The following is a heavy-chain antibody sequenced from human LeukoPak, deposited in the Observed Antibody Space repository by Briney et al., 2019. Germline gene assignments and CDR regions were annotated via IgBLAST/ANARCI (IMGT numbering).Heavy chain of an antibody. CDR2: ICANDGNT. CDR3: AKGSGSSCYSPCDY. D-gene: IGHD2-15*01. CDR1: GLTFRNYA. J-gene: IGHJ4*02. Sequence: GGSLRLSCAASGLTFRNYAMSWVRQAPGKGLEWVSVICANDGNTYYADAVKGRFTISRDNSKDTLYLQMDSLRAEDTAVYYCAKGSGSSCYSPCDYWGQGILVTVSS. V-gene: IGHV3-23*01.